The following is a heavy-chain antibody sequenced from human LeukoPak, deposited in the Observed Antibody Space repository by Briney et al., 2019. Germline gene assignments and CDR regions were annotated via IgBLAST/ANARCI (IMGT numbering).Heavy chain of an antibody. CDR2: IYYSGST. J-gene: IGHJ6*03. D-gene: IGHD1-26*01. CDR3: ARGSPSRMGYYYYYMDV. Sequence: SETLFLTCTVSGGSISSYYWSWIRQPPGKGLEWIGYIYYSGSTNYNPSLKSRVTISLDTSKNQFSLMLSSVTAADTAVYYCARGSPSRMGYYYYYMDVWGKGTTVTVSS. V-gene: IGHV4-59*01. CDR1: GGSISSYY.